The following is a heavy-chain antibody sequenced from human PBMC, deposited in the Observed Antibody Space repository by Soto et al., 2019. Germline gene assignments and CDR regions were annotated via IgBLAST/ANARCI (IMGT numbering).Heavy chain of an antibody. CDR2: IYYSGST. CDR3: ARFESSSVQPDYFDY. D-gene: IGHD2-2*01. Sequence: PSETLSLTCTVSGGSISSGGYYWSWIRQHPGKGLEWIGYIYYSGSTYYNPSLKSRVTISVDTSKNQFSLKLSSVTAADTAVYYCARFESSSVQPDYFDYWGQGTLVTVSS. J-gene: IGHJ4*02. V-gene: IGHV4-31*03. CDR1: GGSISSGGYY.